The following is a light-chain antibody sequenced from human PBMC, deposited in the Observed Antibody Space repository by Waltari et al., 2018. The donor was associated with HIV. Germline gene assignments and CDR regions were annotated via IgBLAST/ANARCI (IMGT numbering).Light chain of an antibody. Sequence: QSALTQPRSVSGSPGQSVTISCTGTSIDMTDYISVSWYQQHPGTAPKVVIYDVFKRPSGVPDRFSGSKSGNTASLTISGLQAEDEADYYCCSYVGSPHVVFGGGTKLTVL. V-gene: IGLV2-11*01. J-gene: IGLJ2*01. CDR1: SIDMTDYIS. CDR3: CSYVGSPHVV. CDR2: DVF.